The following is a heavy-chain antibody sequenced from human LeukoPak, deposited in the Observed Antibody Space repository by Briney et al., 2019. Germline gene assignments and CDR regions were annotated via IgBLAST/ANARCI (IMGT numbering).Heavy chain of an antibody. V-gene: IGHV4-4*07. J-gene: IGHJ5*02. D-gene: IGHD3-22*01. CDR3: ARVYDSSGNNWFDP. CDR1: GGSISSYY. Sequence: PSETLSLTCTVSGGSISSYYWSWIRQPAGKGLEWIGRIYTSGSTNHNPSLKSRVTMSVDTSKNQFSLKLSSVTAADTAVYYCARVYDSSGNNWFDPWSQGTLVTVSS. CDR2: IYTSGST.